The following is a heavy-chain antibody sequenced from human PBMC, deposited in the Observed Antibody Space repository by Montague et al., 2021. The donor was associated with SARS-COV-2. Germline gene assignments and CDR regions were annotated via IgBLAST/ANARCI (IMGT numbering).Heavy chain of an antibody. D-gene: IGHD3-10*01. J-gene: IGHJ4*02. CDR1: GDSVISGSYY. CDR3: ARVARKGYGFRLGSFDS. CDR2: INHSGST. Sequence: SETLSLTCTVSGDSVISGSYYWNWIRQPPGTVLEWIGEINHSGSTNYNPSLKSRVTMSVDTSKNQFSLKLSSVTAADTAVYYCARVARKGYGFRLGSFDSWGKGNLVTVSS. V-gene: IGHV4-61*01.